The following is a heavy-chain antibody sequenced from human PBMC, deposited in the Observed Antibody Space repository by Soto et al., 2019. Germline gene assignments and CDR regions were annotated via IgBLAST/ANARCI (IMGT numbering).Heavy chain of an antibody. V-gene: IGHV3-33*01. J-gene: IGHJ4*02. Sequence: GGSLRLSCAASGVIFSNFGIHWVRQAPGKGLEWVGIIWHDGSNKYYADSVEGRFTISRDNSKNTVYLQMNSLRGEDTGIYYCAGFYVAAGAAPLEYWGQGTLVTVSS. CDR2: IWHDGSNK. CDR3: AGFYVAAGAAPLEY. D-gene: IGHD1-26*01. CDR1: GVIFSNFG.